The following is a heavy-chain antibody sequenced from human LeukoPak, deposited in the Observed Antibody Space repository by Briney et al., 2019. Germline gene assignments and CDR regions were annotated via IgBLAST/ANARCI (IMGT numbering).Heavy chain of an antibody. CDR3: ARDPDNSGYDYGPY. V-gene: IGHV3-48*04. J-gene: IGHJ4*02. CDR1: GFTFSSYS. Sequence: GGSLRLSCAASGFTFSSYSMNWVRQAPGKGLEWVSYISSSGTTISYADSVKGRFTISRDNAKNSLYLQMNSLRAEDTAIYYCARDPDNSGYDYGPYWGQGTLVTVSS. CDR2: ISSSGTTI. D-gene: IGHD5-12*01.